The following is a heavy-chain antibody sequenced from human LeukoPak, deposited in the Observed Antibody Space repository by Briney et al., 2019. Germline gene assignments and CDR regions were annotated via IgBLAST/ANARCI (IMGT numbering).Heavy chain of an antibody. CDR2: INSTSSTR. Sequence: GGSLRLSCAASEFTFSDYYMSWVRQAPGKGLAWVSYINSTSSTRYYADSVKGRFTISRDNAKNSLYLQMNSLRAEDTAVYYCARVPAGVIGMKDAFDIWGQGTMVTVSS. CDR3: ARVPAGVIGMKDAFDI. CDR1: EFTFSDYY. V-gene: IGHV3-11*04. J-gene: IGHJ3*02. D-gene: IGHD3-16*02.